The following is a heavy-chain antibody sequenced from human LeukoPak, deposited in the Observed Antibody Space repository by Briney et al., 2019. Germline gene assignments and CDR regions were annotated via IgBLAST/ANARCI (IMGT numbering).Heavy chain of an antibody. D-gene: IGHD1-7*01. CDR2: INHSGST. V-gene: IGHV4-34*01. CDR1: GGSFSGYY. CDR3: ARPELHRSGWFDP. Sequence: SETLSLTCAVYGGSFSGYYWSWVRQPPGKELERIGEINHSGSTNYNPSLKSRVTISVDTSKNQFSLKLSSVTAADTAVYYCARPELHRSGWFDPWGQGTLVTVSS. J-gene: IGHJ5*02.